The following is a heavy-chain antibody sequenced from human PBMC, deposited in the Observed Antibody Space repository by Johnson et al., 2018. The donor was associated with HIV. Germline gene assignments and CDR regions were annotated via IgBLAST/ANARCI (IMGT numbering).Heavy chain of an antibody. CDR1: GFTFSSFA. V-gene: IGHV3-30-3*02. CDR2: ISYDGSNK. Sequence: VQLVESGGGVVRPGRSLRLSCVVSGFTFSSFAINWVRQAPGRGLEWVAVISYDGSNKYYADSVKGRFTISRDNSTNTLYLYMTSLRSDDTTTYYCAKDWGAAAGSGAFDIWGQGTLVTVSS. D-gene: IGHD6-13*01. J-gene: IGHJ3*02. CDR3: AKDWGAAAGSGAFDI.